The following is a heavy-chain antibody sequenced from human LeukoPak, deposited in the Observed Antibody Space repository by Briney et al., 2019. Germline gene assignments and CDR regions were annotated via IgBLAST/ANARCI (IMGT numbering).Heavy chain of an antibody. Sequence: GGSLRLSCAASGFTFSSYGMHWVRQAPGKGLEWVAFIRYDGSNKYYADSVKGRFTISRDNSKNTLYLQMYSLRAEDTAVYYCARPAGYSNSDNLDYWGQGTLVTVSS. CDR2: IRYDGSNK. D-gene: IGHD4-11*01. CDR3: ARPAGYSNSDNLDY. V-gene: IGHV3-30*02. CDR1: GFTFSSYG. J-gene: IGHJ4*02.